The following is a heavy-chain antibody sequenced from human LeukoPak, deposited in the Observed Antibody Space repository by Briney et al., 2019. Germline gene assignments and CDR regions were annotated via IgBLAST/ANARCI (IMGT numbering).Heavy chain of an antibody. Sequence: TVSCKASGYTFASYGIGWVRQMPGKGLEWMGIIYPGDSDTRYSPSFQGHVTISADKSISTAYLQWSSLKASDTAMYYCARPEYSGSYYVGEAFDIWGQGTMVTVSS. CDR1: GYTFASYG. CDR3: ARPEYSGSYYVGEAFDI. CDR2: IYPGDSDT. D-gene: IGHD1-26*01. V-gene: IGHV5-51*01. J-gene: IGHJ3*02.